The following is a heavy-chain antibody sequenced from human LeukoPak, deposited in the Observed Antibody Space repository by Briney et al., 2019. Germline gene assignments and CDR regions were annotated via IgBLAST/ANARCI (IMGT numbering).Heavy chain of an antibody. J-gene: IGHJ4*02. CDR2: ISGSGGST. D-gene: IGHD3-9*01. Sequence: GGSLRLSCVASGFTFSSYGMSWVRRAPGKGLEWVSAISGSGGSTYYADSVKGRFTISRDNSKNTLYLQMNSLRAEDTAVYYCAKMADYDILTGPWYYFDYWGQGTLVTGSS. CDR3: AKMADYDILTGPWYYFDY. CDR1: GFTFSSYG. V-gene: IGHV3-23*01.